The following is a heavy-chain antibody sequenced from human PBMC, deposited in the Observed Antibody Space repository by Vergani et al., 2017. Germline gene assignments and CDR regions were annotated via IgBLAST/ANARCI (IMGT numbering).Heavy chain of an antibody. CDR1: GYSFTSYW. D-gene: IGHD1-26*01. CDR2: IDPSDSYT. CDR3: ARVGSGLIDY. J-gene: IGHJ4*02. Sequence: EVQLVQSGAEVKKSGESLKISCKGSGYSFTSYWISWVRQMPGKGLEWMGRIDPSDSYTNYSPSFEGHVTISADKSITTAYLQWNSLKASDSAMNYCARVGSGLIDYWGQGTLVTVSS. V-gene: IGHV5-10-1*03.